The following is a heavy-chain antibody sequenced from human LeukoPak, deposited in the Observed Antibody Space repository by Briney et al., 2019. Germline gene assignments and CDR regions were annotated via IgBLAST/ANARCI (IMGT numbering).Heavy chain of an antibody. CDR3: ARQDDQDHGHPNWFDP. J-gene: IGHJ5*02. V-gene: IGHV4-39*01. D-gene: IGHD4-17*01. CDR2: IDYSGRT. CDR1: GGSISSSGFC. Sequence: PSETLSLTCTVSGGSISSSGFCWGWIRQSPGKGLEWIGTIDYSGRTFYNPSLKSRVTIYVDTAKNQFSLKLTCVTAADTAVYSCARQDDQDHGHPNWFDPWCQGTMVTGSS.